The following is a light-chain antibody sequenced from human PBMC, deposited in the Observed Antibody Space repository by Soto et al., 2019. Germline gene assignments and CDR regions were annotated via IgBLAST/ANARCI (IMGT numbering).Light chain of an antibody. CDR3: SSYTGTNNFGV. Sequence: QSVLNQPPSASGSTGQSVTISCTGSSSDVGGYNYVSWYQQHPGKAPKLVIYEVRKRTSGVPDRFSGSKSGNTASLTVSGLQAEDEADYYCSSYTGTNNFGVFGPGTKVTVL. CDR2: EVR. V-gene: IGLV2-8*01. J-gene: IGLJ1*01. CDR1: SSDVGGYNY.